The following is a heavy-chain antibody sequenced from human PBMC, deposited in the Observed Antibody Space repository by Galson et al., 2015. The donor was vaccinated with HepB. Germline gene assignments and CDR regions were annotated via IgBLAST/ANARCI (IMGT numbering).Heavy chain of an antibody. CDR3: STHTGS. CDR2: IKSETDGGTT. V-gene: IGHV3-15*01. Sequence: SLRLSCATSGFTFSNIWMTWVRQAPGKGLEWVGRIKSETDGGTTDYAAPVKGRFTTSRDDSKNTLYLQMNSLKTEDTAVYYCSTHTGSWGQGTLVTVSS. CDR1: GFTFSNIW. D-gene: IGHD3-10*01. J-gene: IGHJ4*02.